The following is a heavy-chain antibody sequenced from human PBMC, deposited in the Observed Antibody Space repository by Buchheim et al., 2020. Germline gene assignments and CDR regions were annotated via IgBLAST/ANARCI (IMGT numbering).Heavy chain of an antibody. CDR1: GFTFRNSV. Sequence: VQLLESGGALVQPGGSLRLSCAASGFTFRNSVMNWVRQAPGKGLEWVALISGDGKADYYADAVKGRFTISRDNSKSTVVLQMNSLRPEDTAVYYCARKGNRVDYNYHYMDVWGKGTT. CDR2: ISGDGKAD. D-gene: IGHD2-15*01. V-gene: IGHV3-30*03. CDR3: ARKGNRVDYNYHYMDV. J-gene: IGHJ6*03.